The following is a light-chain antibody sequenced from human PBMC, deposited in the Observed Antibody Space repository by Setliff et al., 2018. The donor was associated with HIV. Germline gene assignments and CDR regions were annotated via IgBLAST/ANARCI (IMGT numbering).Light chain of an antibody. CDR3: CSYAGDTAFYV. V-gene: IGLV2-23*02. CDR2: EVN. CDR1: NSDVWSYNF. J-gene: IGLJ1*01. Sequence: QSALTQPASVSGSPGQSITISCTGTNSDVWSYNFVSWYQLHPGKAPTLMIYEVNNRPSGVSNRFSGSKSGNTASLTISGLQAEDEADYYCCSYAGDTAFYVVGMGTKV.